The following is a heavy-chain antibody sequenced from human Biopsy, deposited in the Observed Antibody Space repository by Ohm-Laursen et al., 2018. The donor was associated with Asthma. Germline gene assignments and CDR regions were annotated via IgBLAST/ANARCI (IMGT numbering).Heavy chain of an antibody. V-gene: IGHV1-3*01. CDR2: INAGNGNT. CDR1: GYTFISYA. D-gene: IGHD2-2*01. J-gene: IGHJ3*02. CDR3: ARGSGSSLSYPDAFDI. Sequence: GASVKVSCKASGYTFISYAIHWVRQAPGQRLEWMGWINAGNGNTKYSQKFQGRVTITRDTSASTAYMELSSLRSEDTAVYYCARGSGSSLSYPDAFDIWGQGTMVTVSS.